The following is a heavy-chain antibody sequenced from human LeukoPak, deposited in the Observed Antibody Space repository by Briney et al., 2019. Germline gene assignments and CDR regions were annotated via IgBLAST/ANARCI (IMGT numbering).Heavy chain of an antibody. CDR2: ISSSSSYI. J-gene: IGHJ4*02. Sequence: PGGSLRLSCAASGFTFSSYSMNWVSQAPGKGLEWVSSISSSSSYIYYADSVKGRFTISRDNAKNSLYLQMNSLRAEDTAVYYCARVPLAAADHYFDYWGQGTLVTVSS. CDR3: ARVPLAAADHYFDY. CDR1: GFTFSSYS. D-gene: IGHD6-13*01. V-gene: IGHV3-21*01.